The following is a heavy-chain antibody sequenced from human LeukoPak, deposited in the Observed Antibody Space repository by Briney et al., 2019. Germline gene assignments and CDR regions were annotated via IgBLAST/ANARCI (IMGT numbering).Heavy chain of an antibody. CDR1: GFTFSTYY. D-gene: IGHD4-17*01. Sequence: GGSLRLSCEASGFTFSTYYMQWVRQAPGKGLEYVSAISTGGLTTYYAESVKGRFTISRDDSKNTLYLQMGSLRGEDMAVYYCARRVAPTDYLGMDVWGQGTTVTVSS. CDR3: ARRVAPTDYLGMDV. CDR2: ISTGGLTT. V-gene: IGHV3-64*02. J-gene: IGHJ6*02.